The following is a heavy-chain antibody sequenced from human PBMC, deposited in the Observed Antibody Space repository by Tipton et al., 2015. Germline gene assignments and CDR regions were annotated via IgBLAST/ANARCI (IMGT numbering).Heavy chain of an antibody. CDR1: GGSISTSY. CDR2: IYDSGTT. D-gene: IGHD1-14*01. J-gene: IGHJ6*02. V-gene: IGHV4-59*01. CDR3: ARTQLRNRSYYYYGMDV. Sequence: GLVKPSETLSLTCTVSGGSISTSYWSWIRQPPGKGLEWIGYIYDSGTTNYNPSLKSRVTISVDTSKNQFSLKLSSVTAADTAVYYCARTQLRNRSYYYYGMDVWGQGTTVTVAS.